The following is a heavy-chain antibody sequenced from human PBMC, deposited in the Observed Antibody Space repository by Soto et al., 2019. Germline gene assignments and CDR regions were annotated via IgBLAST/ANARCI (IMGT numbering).Heavy chain of an antibody. D-gene: IGHD4-17*01. CDR1: GFTFGSYS. CDR3: ARFPGENVGDAFDI. J-gene: IGHJ3*02. Sequence: EVQLLESGGGLVKAGGSLRLSCAASGFTFGSYSMNWVRQAPGKGLEWVSSISSSGSYIKYADSVKGRFIIGRDNAKNSLYLQMNSLRAEDTAVYYCARFPGENVGDAFDIWGQGTMVTVSS. CDR2: ISSSGSYI. V-gene: IGHV3-21*06.